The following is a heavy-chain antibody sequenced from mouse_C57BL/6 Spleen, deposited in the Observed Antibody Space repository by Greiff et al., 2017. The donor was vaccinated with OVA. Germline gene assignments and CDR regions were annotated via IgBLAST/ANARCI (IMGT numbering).Heavy chain of an antibody. CDR2: IHPNSGST. D-gene: IGHD1-1*01. CDR1: GYTFTSYW. CDR3: ARVGSMAMDY. V-gene: IGHV1-64*01. J-gene: IGHJ4*01. Sequence: VQLQQPGAELVKPGASVKLSCKASGYTFTSYWMHWVKQRPGPGLEWIGMIHPNSGSTNYNEKFKSKATLTVDKSSSTAYMQLSSLTSEDSAVYYCARVGSMAMDYWGQGTSVTVSS.